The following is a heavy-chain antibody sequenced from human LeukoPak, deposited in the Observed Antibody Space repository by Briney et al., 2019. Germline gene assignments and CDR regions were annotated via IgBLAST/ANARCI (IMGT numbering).Heavy chain of an antibody. J-gene: IGHJ5*02. Sequence: GGSLRLSCGASGFTFSSSAMNWVRQAPGKGLEWVSAISSSGGSTHYADSVRGRFTVSRDNSKSTLYLQMNSLRAEDTAVYYCAKDLYSYDGSAYYFPSLGQGTLVTVSS. CDR1: GFTFSSSA. CDR3: AKDLYSYDGSAYYFPS. D-gene: IGHD3-22*01. V-gene: IGHV3-23*01. CDR2: ISSSGGST.